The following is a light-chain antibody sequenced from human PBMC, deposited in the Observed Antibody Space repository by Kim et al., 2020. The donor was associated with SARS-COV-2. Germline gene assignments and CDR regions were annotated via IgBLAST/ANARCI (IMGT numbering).Light chain of an antibody. Sequence: ASAGDRVTINCRASQGISSYLAWYQQKPGKAPNLLIYAASTLQSGVPSRFSGSGSGTEFTLTISCLQSEDFATYYCQQYYTYPPTFGGGTKVDIK. V-gene: IGKV1-8*01. CDR1: QGISSY. CDR2: AAS. J-gene: IGKJ4*01. CDR3: QQYYTYPPT.